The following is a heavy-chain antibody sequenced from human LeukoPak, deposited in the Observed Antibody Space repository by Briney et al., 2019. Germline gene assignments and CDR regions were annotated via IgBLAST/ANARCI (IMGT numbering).Heavy chain of an antibody. Sequence: GGSLRLSCAASGFTFSSYAMSWVRQAPGKGLEYVSAISSNGGSTYYANSVKGRFTISRDNSKNTLYLQMGSLRAEDMAVYYCARAELNRIRFLEWLPTFDYWGQGTLVTVSS. CDR3: ARAELNRIRFLEWLPTFDY. D-gene: IGHD3-3*01. CDR1: GFTFSSYA. V-gene: IGHV3-64*01. J-gene: IGHJ4*02. CDR2: ISSNGGST.